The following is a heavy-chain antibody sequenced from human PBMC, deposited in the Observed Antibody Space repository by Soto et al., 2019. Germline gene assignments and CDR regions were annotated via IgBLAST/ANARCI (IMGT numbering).Heavy chain of an antibody. CDR2: INHSGST. Sequence: SESLSLSCAVYGGSFSGYYWSWIRQPPGKGLEWIGEINHSGSTNYNPSLKSRVTISVDTSKNQFSLKLSSVTAADTAVYYCARRRYNDFWSGYNNWFDPWGQGTLVTVSS. CDR3: ARRRYNDFWSGYNNWFDP. V-gene: IGHV4-34*01. CDR1: GGSFSGYY. J-gene: IGHJ5*02. D-gene: IGHD3-3*01.